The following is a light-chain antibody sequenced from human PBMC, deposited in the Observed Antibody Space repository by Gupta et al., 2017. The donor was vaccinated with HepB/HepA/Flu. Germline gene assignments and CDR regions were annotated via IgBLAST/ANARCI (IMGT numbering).Light chain of an antibody. V-gene: IGLV2-11*01. CDR1: SSDVGGYNS. CDR2: DVN. CDR3: CSYAGDSSYV. Sequence: QSALTQPPSVSGSPGPSVTISCTGTSSDVGGYNSVSWYQQHPGKAPKLMIYDVNKRPSGVPDRFSGSKSGNTASLTISGLQAEDEADYHCCSYAGDSSYVFGSGTKVTGL. J-gene: IGLJ1*01.